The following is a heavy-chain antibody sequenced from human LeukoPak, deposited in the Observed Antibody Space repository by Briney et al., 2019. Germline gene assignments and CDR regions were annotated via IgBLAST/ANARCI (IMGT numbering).Heavy chain of an antibody. D-gene: IGHD3-9*01. CDR2: VSTYNGDT. CDR1: GYTFTGYY. CDR3: AKDWNILTGRNCFDP. Sequence: ASVKVSCKASGYTFTGYYMHWVRQAPGQGLEWMGWVSTYNGDTNYAQKFQGRVTMSTDTSTSTAYMEVRSLRFDDTAIYYCAKDWNILTGRNCFDPWGQGTLVTVSS. V-gene: IGHV1-18*04. J-gene: IGHJ5*02.